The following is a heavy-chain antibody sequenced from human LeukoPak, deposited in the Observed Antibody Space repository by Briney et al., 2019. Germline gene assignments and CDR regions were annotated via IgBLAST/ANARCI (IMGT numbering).Heavy chain of an antibody. CDR3: AKLGSENYYFYGMDV. Sequence: GGSLRLSCAASGFSFSSYAIHWVRQAPGKGLEWVSAISGSGDSTYYPDAVKGRFTISRDNSKNTLYLQMNSLRAEDTAVYYCAKLGSENYYFYGMDVWGQGTTVTVSS. CDR2: ISGSGDST. CDR1: GFSFSSYA. V-gene: IGHV3-23*01. D-gene: IGHD1-14*01. J-gene: IGHJ6*02.